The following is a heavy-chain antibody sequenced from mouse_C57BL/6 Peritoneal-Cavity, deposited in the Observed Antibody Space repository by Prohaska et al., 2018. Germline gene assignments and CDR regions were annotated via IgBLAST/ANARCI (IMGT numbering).Heavy chain of an antibody. J-gene: IGHJ2*01. V-gene: IGHV1-75*01. CDR2: IFSGSGSN. CDR3: ARGQFITTVVAFDY. Sequence: QVQLQQSGPELVKPGASVKISCKASGYTFTDYYIHRVKQRPGQVLECIGWIFSGSGSNDYNEKFKGKAKLTVDKSSSTAYMLLSRLTSEDSSVYFGARGQFITTVVAFDYWGQGTTLTVSA. D-gene: IGHD1-1*01. CDR1: GYTFTDYY.